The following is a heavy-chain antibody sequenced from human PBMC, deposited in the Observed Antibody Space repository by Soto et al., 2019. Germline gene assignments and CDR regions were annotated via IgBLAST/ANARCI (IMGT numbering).Heavy chain of an antibody. V-gene: IGHV3-23*01. D-gene: IGHD3-10*01. CDR3: VKDKYDSGSSMVNWFDT. CDR2: ISDGGGTT. CDR1: GFTFSKYA. Sequence: EVQLLESGGDLVQRGGSLRLSCAGYGFTFSKYAMSWVRQAPGKGLEWVSSISDGGGTTYYADSVEGRFTISRDNSENTVYLQLNSLRAYDTVVFDCVKDKYDSGSSMVNWFDTWGQGTLVTVSS. J-gene: IGHJ5*02.